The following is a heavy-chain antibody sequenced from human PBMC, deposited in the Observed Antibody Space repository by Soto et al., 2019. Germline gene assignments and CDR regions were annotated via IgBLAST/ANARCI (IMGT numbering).Heavy chain of an antibody. Sequence: EVQLVESGGGLVQPGMSLRLSCAASGFTFDDYAMHWVRQAPGKGLEWVSGISWNSGTIDYADSVKGRFTISRDNAKKSLYLQMNSLRAEDTALYYCAIAYYDFWTPSENWGQGTLGTVSS. CDR1: GFTFDDYA. D-gene: IGHD3-3*01. J-gene: IGHJ4*02. CDR2: ISWNSGTI. V-gene: IGHV3-9*01. CDR3: AIAYYDFWTPSEN.